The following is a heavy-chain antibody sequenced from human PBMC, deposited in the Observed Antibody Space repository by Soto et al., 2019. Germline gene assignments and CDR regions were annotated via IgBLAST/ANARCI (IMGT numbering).Heavy chain of an antibody. Sequence: SGPTLVNPTQTLTLTCTFSGFSLSTSGMCVTWIRQPPGKALEWLTLIDWADDKYYSTSLKTRLTISKDTSKNQVVLTMTNMDPVDTATYYCAWIRQGSTYGKNYFDYWGQGTLVTVSS. CDR2: IDWADDK. V-gene: IGHV2-70*01. CDR1: GFSLSTSGMC. J-gene: IGHJ4*02. CDR3: AWIRQGSTYGKNYFDY. D-gene: IGHD3-10*01.